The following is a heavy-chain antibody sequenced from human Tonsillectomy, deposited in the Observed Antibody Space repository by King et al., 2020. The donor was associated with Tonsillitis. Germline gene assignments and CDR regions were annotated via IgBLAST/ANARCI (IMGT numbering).Heavy chain of an antibody. V-gene: IGHV3-23*04. CDR1: GFTFSSYA. CDR2: ISGSGGST. CDR3: AKGAPGIAVAGSGAFDY. D-gene: IGHD6-19*01. J-gene: IGHJ4*02. Sequence: VQLVESGGDLVQPGGSLRLSCAASGFTFSSYAMSWVRQAPGEGLEWVSTISGSGGSTFYADSVKGRFTISRDNSKITLYLQMNSLRDEDTAVYYCAKGAPGIAVAGSGAFDYWGQGTLVTVSS.